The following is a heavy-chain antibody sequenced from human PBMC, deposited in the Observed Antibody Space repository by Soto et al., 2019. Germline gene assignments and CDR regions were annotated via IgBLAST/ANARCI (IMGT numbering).Heavy chain of an antibody. CDR1: GFTFSNYV. V-gene: IGHV3-30*18. D-gene: IGHD3-9*01. CDR2: IAFDGSFK. J-gene: IGHJ4*02. CDR3: ANSAYYDTLSGSPALSF. Sequence: GGSLRLSCKVSGFTFSNYVMHGVRQAPGKGLEWVAVIAFDGSFKYYVDSVKDRFTISRDNSKNTLYLQMDRLGVEDTALYYCANSAYYDTLSGSPALSFWGQGTLVTVSS.